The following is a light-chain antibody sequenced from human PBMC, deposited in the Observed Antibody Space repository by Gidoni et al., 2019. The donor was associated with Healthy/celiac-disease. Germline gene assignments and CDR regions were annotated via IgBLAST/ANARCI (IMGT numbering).Light chain of an antibody. J-gene: IGKJ5*01. CDR1: QSVSSN. CDR2: GAS. Sequence: EIVMTQPPATLSVSPGERATLSCRASQSVSSNLAWYQQKPGQAPRLLIYGASTRATGIPARFSGSGSGTEFTLTISSLQSEDFAVYYCQQYNNWPITFGQXTRLEIK. CDR3: QQYNNWPIT. V-gene: IGKV3-15*01.